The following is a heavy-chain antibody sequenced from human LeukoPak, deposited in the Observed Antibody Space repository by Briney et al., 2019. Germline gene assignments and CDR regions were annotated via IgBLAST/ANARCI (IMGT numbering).Heavy chain of an antibody. Sequence: GGSLRLSCVGSGFTFSSYWMSWFRQAPGKGLEWVANIKEDGSEKHYVDTVRGRFTISRDNAKNSLYLQMNSLRVEDTSVYYCARDAMRGGDYDNWGQGTLVTVSS. V-gene: IGHV3-7*01. D-gene: IGHD3-16*01. J-gene: IGHJ4*02. CDR1: GFTFSSYW. CDR2: IKEDGSEK. CDR3: ARDAMRGGDYDN.